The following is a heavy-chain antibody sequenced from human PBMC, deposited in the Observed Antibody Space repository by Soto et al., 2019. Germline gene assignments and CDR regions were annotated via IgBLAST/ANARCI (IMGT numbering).Heavy chain of an antibody. CDR2: ISYHGSDK. CDR1: GFTFSNYG. CDR3: AIAHLTTTVTTVGY. D-gene: IGHD4-17*01. V-gene: IGHV3-30*03. Sequence: QVQLVESGEGVVQPGRSLRLSCAASGFTFSNYGMHWVRQAPGKGLEWVAVISYHGSDKYYADSVKGRFTISRDNSKNTLYLQMDSLRAEDTAVYYCAIAHLTTTVTTVGYWGQGTLVTVSS. J-gene: IGHJ4*02.